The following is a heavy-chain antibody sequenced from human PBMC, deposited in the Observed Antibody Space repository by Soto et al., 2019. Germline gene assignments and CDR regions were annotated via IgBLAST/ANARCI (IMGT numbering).Heavy chain of an antibody. Sequence: PGGSLRLSCAASGFNVGAFAVNWVRQAPGKGLEWVSAISGSGGSTYYADSVKGRFTISRDNSKNTLYLQMNSLRAEDTAVYYCAKPITMVRGVDFDYWGQGTLVTVSS. CDR3: AKPITMVRGVDFDY. J-gene: IGHJ4*02. V-gene: IGHV3-23*01. D-gene: IGHD3-10*01. CDR2: ISGSGGST. CDR1: GFNVGAFA.